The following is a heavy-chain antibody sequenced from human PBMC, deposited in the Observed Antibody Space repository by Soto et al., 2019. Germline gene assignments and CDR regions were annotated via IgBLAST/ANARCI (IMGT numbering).Heavy chain of an antibody. CDR1: GYTFTSYG. V-gene: IGHV1-2*04. CDR3: ARGGGYCSGGSCYSYYFDY. D-gene: IGHD2-15*01. J-gene: IGHJ4*02. CDR2: INPNSGGT. Sequence: ASVKVSCKASGYTFTSYGISWVRQAPGQGLEWMGWINPNSGGTNYAQKFQGWVTMTRDTSISTAYMELSRLRSDDTAVYYCARGGGYCSGGSCYSYYFDYWGQGTLVTVSS.